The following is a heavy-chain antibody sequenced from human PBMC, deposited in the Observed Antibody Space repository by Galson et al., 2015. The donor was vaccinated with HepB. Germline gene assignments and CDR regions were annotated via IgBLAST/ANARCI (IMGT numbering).Heavy chain of an antibody. CDR2: MSPNSGDT. CDR3: ARNPVATGAFDP. Sequence: SVKVSCKASGYTFTSYDINWLRQATGQGPEWLGWMSPNSGDTGYAQKFQGRVTMTRDTSKNTAYMELSSLRSDDTAVYYCARNPVATGAFDPWGQGTLVTVSP. J-gene: IGHJ5*02. V-gene: IGHV1-8*01. CDR1: GYTFTSYD.